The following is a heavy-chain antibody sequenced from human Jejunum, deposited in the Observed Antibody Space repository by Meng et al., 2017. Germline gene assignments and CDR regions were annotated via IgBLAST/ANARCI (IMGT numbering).Heavy chain of an antibody. V-gene: IGHV4-34*01. J-gene: IGHJ4*02. D-gene: IGHD7-27*01. Sequence: QVLSRPWGACLLNASAHLSLPCAAYGWAYSDHDLTRTRKPPGQGLEWIGEITPSERTYYSPSIPRRITITLDTSKNQFSLTLHSVTAADKAVYYCARGDHWAKSVNFWGQGTLVTVSS. CDR2: ITPSERT. CDR1: GWAYSDHD. CDR3: ARGDHWAKSVNF.